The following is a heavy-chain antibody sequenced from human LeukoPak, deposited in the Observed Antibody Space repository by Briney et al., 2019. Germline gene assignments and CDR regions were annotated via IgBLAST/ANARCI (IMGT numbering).Heavy chain of an antibody. CDR1: GGSFSGYY. Sequence: SETLSLTCAVYGGSFSGYYWSWIRQPLGKGLEWIGEINHSGSTNYNPSLKSRVTISVDTSKNQFSLKLSSVTAADTAVYYCARLGWWDSWGQGTLVTVSS. D-gene: IGHD2-15*01. J-gene: IGHJ4*02. CDR3: ARLGWWDS. V-gene: IGHV4-34*01. CDR2: INHSGST.